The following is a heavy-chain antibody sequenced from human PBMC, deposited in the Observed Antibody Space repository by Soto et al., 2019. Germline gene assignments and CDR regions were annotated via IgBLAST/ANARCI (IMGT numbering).Heavy chain of an antibody. CDR2: ISYSGSS. V-gene: IGHV4-59*11. CDR3: ARADPDASVGF. J-gene: IGHJ4*02. Sequence: SETLSLTCAVSGGSMSSHYWTWLRQPPGKGLEWIGYISYSGSSYYNPSLKSRVTISADTSRNQFSLRLTSVIAADTAVYFCARADPDASVGFWGQGTLVTVSS. D-gene: IGHD3-16*01. CDR1: GGSMSSHY.